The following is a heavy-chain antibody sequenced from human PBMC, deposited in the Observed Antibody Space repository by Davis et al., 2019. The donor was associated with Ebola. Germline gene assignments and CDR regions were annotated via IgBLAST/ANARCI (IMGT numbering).Heavy chain of an antibody. V-gene: IGHV1-18*01. CDR2: ISAYNGNT. CDR1: GYTFTGYA. D-gene: IGHD6-13*01. CDR3: ARVLGSSWPGGY. Sequence: AASVKVSCKASGYTFTGYAMNWVRQAPGQGLEWMGWISAYNGNTNYAQKLQGRVTMTTDTSTSTAYMELRSLRSDDTAVYYCARVLGSSWPGGYWGQGTLVTVSS. J-gene: IGHJ4*02.